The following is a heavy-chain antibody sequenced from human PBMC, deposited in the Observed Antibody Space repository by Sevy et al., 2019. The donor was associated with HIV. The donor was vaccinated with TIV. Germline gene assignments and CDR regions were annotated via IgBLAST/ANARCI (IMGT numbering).Heavy chain of an antibody. CDR1: GFTFSTYW. Sequence: GGSLRLSCATSGFTFSTYWMTWVRQAPGKGLEWVASINEGGSVIRYVDSVTGRLTISRDNARNSLYLQMNNLGVDDTAVYYCARLSCAGGGCYSAFDYWGRGTLVTVSS. D-gene: IGHD2-15*01. CDR3: ARLSCAGGGCYSAFDY. CDR2: INEGGSVI. V-gene: IGHV3-7*01. J-gene: IGHJ4*02.